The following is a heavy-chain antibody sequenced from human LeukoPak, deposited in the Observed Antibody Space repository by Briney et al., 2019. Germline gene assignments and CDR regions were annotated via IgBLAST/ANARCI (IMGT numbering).Heavy chain of an antibody. J-gene: IGHJ4*02. D-gene: IGHD3-3*01. Sequence: ASVKVSCEASGGTFSSYAISWVRQAPGQGLEWMGGIIPIFGTANYAQKFQGRVTITADESTSTAYMELSSLRSEDTAVYYCARDHDDFWSGYYTTPRGPFDYWGQGTLVTVSS. CDR2: IIPIFGTA. V-gene: IGHV1-69*13. CDR1: GGTFSSYA. CDR3: ARDHDDFWSGYYTTPRGPFDY.